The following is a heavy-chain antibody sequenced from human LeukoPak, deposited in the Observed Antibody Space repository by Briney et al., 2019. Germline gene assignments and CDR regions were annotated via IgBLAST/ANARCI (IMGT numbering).Heavy chain of an antibody. J-gene: IGHJ4*02. Sequence: ASVKVSCKASGYTFTSYAMYWVRQAPGQGLEWMGWINTNTGNPTYAQGFTGRFVFSLDTSVNTAYLQISSLKAEDTAVYYCARGCSGGSCYSSDYWGQGTPVTVSS. CDR2: INTNTGNP. CDR1: GYTFTSYA. CDR3: ARGCSGGSCYSSDY. V-gene: IGHV7-4-1*02. D-gene: IGHD2-15*01.